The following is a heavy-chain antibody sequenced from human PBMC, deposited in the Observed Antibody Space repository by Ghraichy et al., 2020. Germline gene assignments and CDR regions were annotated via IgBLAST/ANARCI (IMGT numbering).Heavy chain of an antibody. CDR3: ARGAYGSLDY. V-gene: IGHV3-66*02. CDR1: GFTLRSYW. D-gene: IGHD1-26*01. CDR2: VYSGGTT. Sequence: GGSLRLSCAASGFTLRSYWMTWVRQAPGKGLEWVSVVYSGGTTNHADSVKGRFTISRDNSKNTLYLQMNSLRAEDTAVFYCARGAYGSLDYWGQGTLVTVSS. J-gene: IGHJ4*02.